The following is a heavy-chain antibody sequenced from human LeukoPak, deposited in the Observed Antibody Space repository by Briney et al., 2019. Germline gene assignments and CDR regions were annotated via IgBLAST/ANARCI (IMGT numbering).Heavy chain of an antibody. J-gene: IGHJ6*03. V-gene: IGHV4-34*01. CDR1: GGSFSGYY. CDR2: INHSGST. D-gene: IGHD6-19*01. CDR3: ARQQWGIYYMDV. Sequence: SETLSLTCAVYGGSFSGYYWSWIRQPPGKGLEWIGEINHSGSTNYNPSLKSRVTISVDTSKNQFSLKLSSVTAADTAVYYCARQQWGIYYMDVWGKGTTVTISS.